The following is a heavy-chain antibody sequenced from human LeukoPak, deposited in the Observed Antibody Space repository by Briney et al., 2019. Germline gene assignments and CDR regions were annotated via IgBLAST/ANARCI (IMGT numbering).Heavy chain of an antibody. D-gene: IGHD4-17*01. V-gene: IGHV1-69*04. CDR1: GGTFSSYA. J-gene: IGHJ3*02. Sequence: GASVKVSCKASGGTFSSYAISWVRQAPGQGLEWMGRIIPILGIANYAQKFQGRVTITRNTSISTAYMELSSLRSEDTAVYYCARFYGGLRAFDIWGQGTMVTVSS. CDR2: IIPILGIA. CDR3: ARFYGGLRAFDI.